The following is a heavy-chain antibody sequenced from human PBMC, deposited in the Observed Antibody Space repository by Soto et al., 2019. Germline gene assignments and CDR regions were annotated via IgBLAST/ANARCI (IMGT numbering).Heavy chain of an antibody. V-gene: IGHV3-33*01. CDR3: AREIELAGTYFDD. CDR2: IWYDGSNK. CDR1: GFTFSSYG. Sequence: QVQLVESGGGVVQTGRSLRLSCAASGFTFSSYGMHWVRQAPGKGLEWVAVIWYDGSNKYYADSVKGRVTISRDNSKNTLYLQINSLRAEDTAVYYCAREIELAGTYFDDWGQGTLVTVSS. J-gene: IGHJ4*02. D-gene: IGHD6-19*01.